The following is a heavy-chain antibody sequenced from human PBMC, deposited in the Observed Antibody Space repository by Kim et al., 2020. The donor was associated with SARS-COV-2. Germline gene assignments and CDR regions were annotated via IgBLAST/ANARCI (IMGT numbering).Heavy chain of an antibody. Sequence: SETLSLTCAVYGGSFSGYYWSWIRQPPGKGLEWIGEINHSGSTNYNPSLKSRVTISVDTSKNQFSLKLSSVTAADTAVYYCARAVNPPGGFDYWGQGTLV. CDR1: GGSFSGYY. V-gene: IGHV4-34*01. CDR2: INHSGST. CDR3: ARAVNPPGGFDY. J-gene: IGHJ4*02. D-gene: IGHD5-12*01.